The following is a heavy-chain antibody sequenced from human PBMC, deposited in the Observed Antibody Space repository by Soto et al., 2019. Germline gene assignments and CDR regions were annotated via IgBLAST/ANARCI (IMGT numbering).Heavy chain of an antibody. V-gene: IGHV3-21*01. CDR3: ARDRDYYGSGSYHYYYYGMDV. J-gene: IGHJ6*02. CDR1: GFTFSSYS. D-gene: IGHD3-10*01. CDR2: ISSSSSYI. Sequence: EVQLLESGGGLVQPGGSLRLSCAASGFTFSSYSMNWVRQAPGKGLEWVSSISSSSSYIYYADSVKGRFTISRDNAKNSLYLQMNSLRAEDTAVYYCARDRDYYGSGSYHYYYYGMDVWGQGTTVTVSS.